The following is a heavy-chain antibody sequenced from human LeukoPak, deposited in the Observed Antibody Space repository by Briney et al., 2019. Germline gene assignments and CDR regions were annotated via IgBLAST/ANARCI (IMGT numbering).Heavy chain of an antibody. CDR2: IIPIFGTA. D-gene: IGHD2-2*03. V-gene: IGHV1-69*05. J-gene: IGHJ4*02. Sequence: ASVKVSCKASGGTFSSYAISWVRQAPGQGLEWMGGIIPIFGTANYAQKFQGRVTITTDESTSTAYMELSSLRSEDTAVYYCARLGYCSSTSCGWYFDYWGQGTLVTVSS. CDR3: ARLGYCSSTSCGWYFDY. CDR1: GGTFSSYA.